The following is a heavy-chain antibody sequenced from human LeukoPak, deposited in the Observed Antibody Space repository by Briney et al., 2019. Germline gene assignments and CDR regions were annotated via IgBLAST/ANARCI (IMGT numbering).Heavy chain of an antibody. J-gene: IGHJ4*02. Sequence: PGRSLRLSCAASGFTFSSYGMHWVRQAPGKGLEWVAFIRYDGSNKYYGESVKGRFTVSRDNSKNTLYLQMNSLRPEDTAVYYCAKDATLLNDFWSGYFDYWGQGTLVTVSS. CDR3: AKDATLLNDFWSGYFDY. CDR2: IRYDGSNK. CDR1: GFTFSSYG. D-gene: IGHD3-3*01. V-gene: IGHV3-30*02.